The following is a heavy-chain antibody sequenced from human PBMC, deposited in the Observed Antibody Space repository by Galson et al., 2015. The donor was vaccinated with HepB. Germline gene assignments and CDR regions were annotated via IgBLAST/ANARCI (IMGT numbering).Heavy chain of an antibody. D-gene: IGHD2-2*01. CDR1: GFTFSSYG. J-gene: IGHJ6*02. V-gene: IGHV3-33*01. Sequence: SLRLSCAASGFTFSSYGMHWVRQAPGKGLEWVAVIWYDGSNKYYADSVKGRFTISRDNSKNTLYLQMNSLRAEDTAVYYCARASGPGQPTYCSSTSCPYYYYGMDVWGQGTTVTVSS. CDR3: ARASGPGQPTYCSSTSCPYYYYGMDV. CDR2: IWYDGSNK.